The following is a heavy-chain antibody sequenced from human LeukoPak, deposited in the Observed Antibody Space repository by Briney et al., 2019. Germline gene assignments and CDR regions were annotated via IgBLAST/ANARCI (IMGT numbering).Heavy chain of an antibody. J-gene: IGHJ4*02. V-gene: IGHV3-7*01. D-gene: IGHD2/OR15-2a*01. CDR1: GFTFSDYY. Sequence: PGGSLRLSCAASGFTFSDYYMNWIRQAPGEGLEWVANIKRDGSDKNYVDSVKGRFTISRDNAKNSLYLQMNSVRVEDTAVYYCARSIDYLGYYFDYWGQGTLVTVSS. CDR2: IKRDGSDK. CDR3: ARSIDYLGYYFDY.